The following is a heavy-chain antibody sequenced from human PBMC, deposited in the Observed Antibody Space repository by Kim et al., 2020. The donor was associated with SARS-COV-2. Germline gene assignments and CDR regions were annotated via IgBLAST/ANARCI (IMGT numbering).Heavy chain of an antibody. Sequence: GGSLRLSCAASGFTFSSYGMHWVRQAPGKGLEWVAVISYDGSNKYYADSVKGRFTISRDNSKNTLYLQMNSLRPEDTAVYYCAKPVITVTTFFDGEGLCYWGQGTLVTVSS. CDR3: AKPVITVTTFFDGEGLCY. J-gene: IGHJ4*02. V-gene: IGHV3-30*18. CDR1: GFTFSSYG. CDR2: ISYDGSNK. D-gene: IGHD4-17*01.